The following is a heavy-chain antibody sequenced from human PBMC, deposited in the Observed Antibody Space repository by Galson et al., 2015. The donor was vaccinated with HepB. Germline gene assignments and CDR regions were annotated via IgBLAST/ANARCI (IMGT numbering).Heavy chain of an antibody. Sequence: SVKVSCKASGCTFSSYAISWVRQAPGQGLEWMGRIIPILGIANYAQKFQGRVTITADKSTSTAYMELSSLRSEDTAVYYCARVQGRPPYHYDSSGYFPDWGQGTLVTVSS. CDR1: GCTFSSYA. D-gene: IGHD3-22*01. CDR2: IIPILGIA. J-gene: IGHJ4*02. CDR3: ARVQGRPPYHYDSSGYFPD. V-gene: IGHV1-69*04.